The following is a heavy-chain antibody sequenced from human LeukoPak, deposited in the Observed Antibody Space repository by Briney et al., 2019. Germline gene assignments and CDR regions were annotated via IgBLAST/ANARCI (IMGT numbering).Heavy chain of an antibody. CDR1: GFTFSSYA. Sequence: GGSLRLSFAASGFTFSSYAMSWVRQAPGKWLEWVSAISGSGGSTYYADSVKGRFPISRDNSKNTLYLQMNSLRAEDTAVYYCAKVGAVNWFDPWGQGTLVTVSS. CDR3: AKVGAVNWFDP. J-gene: IGHJ5*02. V-gene: IGHV3-23*01. D-gene: IGHD1-26*01. CDR2: ISGSGGST.